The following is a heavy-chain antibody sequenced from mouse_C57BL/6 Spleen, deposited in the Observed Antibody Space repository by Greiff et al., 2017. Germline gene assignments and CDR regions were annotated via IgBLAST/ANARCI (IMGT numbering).Heavy chain of an antibody. CDR3: ARRGRTARVGDYFDY. CDR1: GYTFTDYN. D-gene: IGHD3-2*01. J-gene: IGHJ2*01. CDR2: INPNNGGT. V-gene: IGHV1-18*01. Sequence: EVQLQQSGPELVKPGASVKIPCKASGYTFTDYNMDWVKQSHGKSLEWIGDINPNNGGTIYNQKFKGKATLTVDKSSSTAYMELRSLTSEDTAVYYCARRGRTARVGDYFDYWGQGTTLTVSS.